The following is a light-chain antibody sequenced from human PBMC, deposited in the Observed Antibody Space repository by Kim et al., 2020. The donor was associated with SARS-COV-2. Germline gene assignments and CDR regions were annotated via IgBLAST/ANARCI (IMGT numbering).Light chain of an antibody. J-gene: IGLJ1*01. Sequence: QSITSSCTGTRSDVGGYNYVSWYQQHPGKAPKLMIYDVSNRPSGVSNRFSGSKSCNTASLTISGLQAEDEADYYCSSYTSSSTNYVFGTGTKVTVL. CDR3: SSYTSSSTNYV. V-gene: IGLV2-14*03. CDR2: DVS. CDR1: RSDVGGYNY.